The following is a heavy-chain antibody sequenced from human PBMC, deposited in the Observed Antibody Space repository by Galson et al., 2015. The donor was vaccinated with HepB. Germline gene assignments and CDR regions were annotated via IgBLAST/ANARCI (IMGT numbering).Heavy chain of an antibody. D-gene: IGHD6-19*01. V-gene: IGHV3-23*01. Sequence: SLRLSCAASGFPFSNYAMSWVRQAPGEGLEWVSAISGSGSNTYYADSVKGRFTISRDNSKNTLYLQMNSLRAEDTAVYYCAKLPLAVAGVKYFQHWGQGTLVTVSS. CDR2: ISGSGSNT. CDR3: AKLPLAVAGVKYFQH. J-gene: IGHJ1*01. CDR1: GFPFSNYA.